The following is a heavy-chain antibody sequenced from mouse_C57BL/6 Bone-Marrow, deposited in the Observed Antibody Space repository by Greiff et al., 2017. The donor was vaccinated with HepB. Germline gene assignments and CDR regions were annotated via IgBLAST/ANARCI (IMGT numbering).Heavy chain of an antibody. V-gene: IGHV1-77*01. D-gene: IGHD1-1*01. Sequence: VQLQQSGAELVKPGASVKISCKASGYTFTDYYINWVKQRPGQGLEWIGKIGPGSGSTYYNEKFKGKATLTADKSSSTAYMQLSSLTSEDSAVYFWARALYYGSSRAWFAYWGQGTLVTVSA. J-gene: IGHJ3*01. CDR2: IGPGSGST. CDR3: ARALYYGSSRAWFAY. CDR1: GYTFTDYY.